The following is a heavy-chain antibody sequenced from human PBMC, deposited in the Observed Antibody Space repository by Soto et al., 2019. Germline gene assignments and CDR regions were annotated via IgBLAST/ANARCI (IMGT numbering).Heavy chain of an antibody. CDR1: GFTFSSYA. V-gene: IGHV3-23*01. CDR2: ISGSGGST. D-gene: IGHD4-4*01. Sequence: GGSLRLSCAASGFTFSSYAMSWVRQAPGKGLERVSAISGSGGSTYYADSVKGRFTISRDNSKNTLYLQMNSLRAEDTAVYYCAKVRRTPTAKNYYYYYYMDVWGKGTTVTVSS. J-gene: IGHJ6*03. CDR3: AKVRRTPTAKNYYYYYYMDV.